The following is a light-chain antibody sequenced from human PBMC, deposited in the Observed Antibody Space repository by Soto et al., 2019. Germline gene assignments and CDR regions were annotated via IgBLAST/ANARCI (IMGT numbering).Light chain of an antibody. V-gene: IGKV1-8*01. CDR2: VAS. J-gene: IGKJ4*01. Sequence: AIRMTQSPSSLSASTGDRVTVTCRASQGMSSYLAWYQQKPGKAPNVMINVASTLRSGVPSRFSGSGSGTDCNLTINSLQPEDVATYFCQQSFTTPLTFGGGTKVDIK. CDR1: QGMSSY. CDR3: QQSFTTPLT.